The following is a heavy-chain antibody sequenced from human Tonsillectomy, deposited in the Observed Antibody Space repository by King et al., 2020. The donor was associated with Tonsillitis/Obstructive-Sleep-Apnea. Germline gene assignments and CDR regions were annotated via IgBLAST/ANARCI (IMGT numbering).Heavy chain of an antibody. CDR2: ISFDGNKK. V-gene: IGHV3-30*01. D-gene: IGHD2-15*01. Sequence: VQLVESGGGVVQPGRSLRLSCAASGFTFSSFALHWVRQAPGKGLEGVAVISFDGNKKYYADSVKGRFTISRDTSKNTLYLQMASLRAEDTAVYYCARDYCSGGSCYSLPGYWGQGTLVTVSS. CDR3: ARDYCSGGSCYSLPGY. J-gene: IGHJ4*02. CDR1: GFTFSSFA.